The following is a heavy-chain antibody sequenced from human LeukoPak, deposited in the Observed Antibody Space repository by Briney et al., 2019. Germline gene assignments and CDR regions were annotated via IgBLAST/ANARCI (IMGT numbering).Heavy chain of an antibody. J-gene: IGHJ4*02. Sequence: SETLSLTCAVYGGSFSGYYWSWIRQPPGKGLEWIGEINHSGSTNYNPSLKSRVTISVDTSKNQFSLKLSSVTAADTAVYYCARHRPDYYDSSGYYCTYDYWGQGTLVTVSS. V-gene: IGHV4-34*01. CDR2: INHSGST. D-gene: IGHD3-22*01. CDR1: GGSFSGYY. CDR3: ARHRPDYYDSSGYYCTYDY.